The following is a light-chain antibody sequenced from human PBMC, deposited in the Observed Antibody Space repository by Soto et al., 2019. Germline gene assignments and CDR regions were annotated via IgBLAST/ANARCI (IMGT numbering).Light chain of an antibody. Sequence: EIVMTQSPASLCVSPGERATLSCRASQSVRSNYLAWYQQKPGQAPRLLIYGVSSRATGIPDRFSGSGSGTDFTLTISRLEPEDFAVYYCQQYSSYPRTFGQGTKVDIK. CDR2: GVS. CDR1: QSVRSNY. CDR3: QQYSSYPRT. V-gene: IGKV3-20*01. J-gene: IGKJ1*01.